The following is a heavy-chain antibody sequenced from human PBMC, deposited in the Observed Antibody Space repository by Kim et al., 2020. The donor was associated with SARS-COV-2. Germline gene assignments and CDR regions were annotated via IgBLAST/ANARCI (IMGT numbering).Heavy chain of an antibody. CDR1: GGSISSSSYY. Sequence: SETLSLTCTVSGGSISSSSYYWGWIRQPPGKGLEWIGSIYYSGSTYYNPSLKSRVTISVDTSKNQFSLKLSSVTAADTAVYYCARDFWSGYYIPPDWFDPWGQGTLVTVSS. CDR2: IYYSGST. J-gene: IGHJ5*02. CDR3: ARDFWSGYYIPPDWFDP. V-gene: IGHV4-39*02. D-gene: IGHD3-3*01.